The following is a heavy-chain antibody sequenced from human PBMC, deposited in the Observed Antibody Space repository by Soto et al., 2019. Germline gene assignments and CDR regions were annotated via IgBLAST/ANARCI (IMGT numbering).Heavy chain of an antibody. J-gene: IGHJ5*02. CDR3: ARARGLRWYNWFDP. CDR1: GGNFSSYA. CDR2: IVPLFGKP. V-gene: IGHV1-69*01. D-gene: IGHD1-26*01. Sequence: QAQLVQSGAELKQPGSSVKVSCKASGGNFSSYAISWLRQAPGQGLEWMGGIVPLFGKPNYAQKFKGRLMITGDDSTTNAYMELSRLRFEDTAVYYCARARGLRWYNWFDPWGQGSPVTVSS.